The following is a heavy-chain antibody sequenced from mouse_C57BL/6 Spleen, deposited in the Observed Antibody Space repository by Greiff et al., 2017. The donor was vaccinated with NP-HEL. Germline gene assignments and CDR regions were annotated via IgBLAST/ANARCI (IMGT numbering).Heavy chain of an antibody. CDR1: GYTFTSYT. Sequence: QVQLQQSGAELARPGASVKMSCKASGYTFTSYTMNWVKQRPGQGLEWIGYINPSSGYTKYNQKFKDKATLTADKSSSTAYMQLSSLTSEDSAVYYCARDSSGYDYDYWGQGTTLTAAS. CDR2: INPSSGYT. D-gene: IGHD3-2*02. CDR3: ARDSSGYDYDY. J-gene: IGHJ2*01. V-gene: IGHV1-4*01.